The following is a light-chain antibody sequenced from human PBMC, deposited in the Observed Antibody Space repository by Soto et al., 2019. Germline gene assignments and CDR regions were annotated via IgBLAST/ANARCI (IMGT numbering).Light chain of an antibody. CDR3: QQYQNSPRT. V-gene: IGKV3-20*01. CDR1: QSVGGSP. J-gene: IGKJ1*01. Sequence: ETVLTQSPGTLSLSPGERATVSCRASQSVGGSPLAWYQQRPGQAPRLLIYDTSKRATGIPDRFSGSGSGTDFTLTISRLEPEDFAVYFCQQYQNSPRTFGQGTKVDIK. CDR2: DTS.